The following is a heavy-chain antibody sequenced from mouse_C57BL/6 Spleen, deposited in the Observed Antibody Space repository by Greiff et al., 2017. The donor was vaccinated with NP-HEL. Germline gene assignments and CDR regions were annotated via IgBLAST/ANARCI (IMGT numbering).Heavy chain of an antibody. CDR1: GYAFSSSW. V-gene: IGHV1-82*01. J-gene: IGHJ3*01. CDR3: AREGYYGSSLFAY. CDR2: IYPGDGDT. D-gene: IGHD1-1*01. Sequence: LQESGPELVKPGASVKISCKASGYAFSSSWMNWVKQRPGKGLEWIGRIYPGDGDTNYNGKFKGKATLTADKSSSTAYMQLSSLTSEDSAVYFCAREGYYGSSLFAYWGQGTLVTVSA.